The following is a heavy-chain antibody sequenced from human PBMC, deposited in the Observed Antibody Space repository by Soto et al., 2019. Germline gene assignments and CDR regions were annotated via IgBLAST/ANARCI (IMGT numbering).Heavy chain of an antibody. CDR2: ISGNSGKT. CDR1: GFTFSSYA. CDR3: AKLGFVLMELYYFHH. V-gene: IGHV3-23*01. D-gene: IGHD2-8*01. Sequence: EVQLLESGGGLVQPGGSLRLSCTASGFTFSSYAMSWVRQAPGKELEWVSTISGNSGKTNYAESVKGRFSISRDNSKNTVHLPLDSLRAEDTAVYFCAKLGFVLMELYYFHHWGHGTLVTVSS. J-gene: IGHJ4*01.